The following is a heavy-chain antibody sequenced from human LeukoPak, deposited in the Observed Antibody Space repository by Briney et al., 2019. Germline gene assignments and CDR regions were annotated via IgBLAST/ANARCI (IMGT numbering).Heavy chain of an antibody. V-gene: IGHV4-59*12. D-gene: IGHD2-21*02. Sequence: PSETLSLTCTVSGGSISSYYWSWIRQPPGKGLEWIGYIYYSGSTNYNPSLKSRVTISVDTSKNQFSLKLSSVTAADTAVYYCARGPVVVTAIRYFQHWGQGTLVTVSS. CDR1: GGSISSYY. CDR3: ARGPVVVTAIRYFQH. CDR2: IYYSGST. J-gene: IGHJ1*01.